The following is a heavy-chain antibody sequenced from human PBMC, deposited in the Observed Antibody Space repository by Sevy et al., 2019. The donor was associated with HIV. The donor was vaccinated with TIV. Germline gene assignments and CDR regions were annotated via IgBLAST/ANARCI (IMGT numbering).Heavy chain of an antibody. Sequence: SGPTLVNPTQTLTLTCTFSGFSLSTNGVGVGWIRQPPGKALEWLALIYWDDDKRYSPSLKTRLTITKDTSKNHVVLKKTKIGPVDTATYYWAFRGYQGFCYWGQGTLVTVSS. CDR1: GFSLSTNGVG. CDR3: AFRGYQGFCY. J-gene: IGHJ4*02. D-gene: IGHD2-2*01. V-gene: IGHV2-5*02. CDR2: IYWDDDK.